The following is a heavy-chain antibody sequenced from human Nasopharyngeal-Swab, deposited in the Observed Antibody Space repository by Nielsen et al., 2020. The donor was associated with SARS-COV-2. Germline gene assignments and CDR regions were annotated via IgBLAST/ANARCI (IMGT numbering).Heavy chain of an antibody. CDR2: ISYSGNT. CDR3: ARVPGVSSSPRYFDY. D-gene: IGHD6-6*01. Sequence: SETLSLTCTVSGGSISSYYWSWIRQHPGKGLEWIGYISYSGNTYFNPSLKSRVTISLDTSKNQFSLKLSSVTAADTAVYYCARVPGVSSSPRYFDYWGQGTLVTVSS. V-gene: IGHV4-59*06. CDR1: GGSISSYY. J-gene: IGHJ4*02.